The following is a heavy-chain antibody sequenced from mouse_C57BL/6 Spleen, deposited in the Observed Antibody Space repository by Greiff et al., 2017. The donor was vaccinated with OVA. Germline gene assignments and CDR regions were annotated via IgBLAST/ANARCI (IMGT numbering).Heavy chain of an antibody. J-gene: IGHJ3*01. V-gene: IGHV1-64*01. CDR1: GYTFTSYW. CDR3: ARVDYAWFAY. CDR2: FHPNSGST. Sequence: QVQLQQPGAELVKPGASVKLSCKASGYTFTSYWMHWVKQRPGQGLEWIGMFHPNSGSTNYNEKFKSKATLTVDKSSSTAYMQLSSLTSEDSAVYYCARVDYAWFAYWGQGTLVTVSA. D-gene: IGHD2-4*01.